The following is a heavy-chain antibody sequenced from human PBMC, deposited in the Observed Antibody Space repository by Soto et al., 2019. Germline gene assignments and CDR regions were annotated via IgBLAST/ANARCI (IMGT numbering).Heavy chain of an antibody. CDR3: ARLAVQLERRKPRGSYNWFDP. V-gene: IGHV1-69*13. Sequence: SVKVSCKASGGTFSSYAISWVRQAPGQGLEWMGGIIPIFGTANYAQKKQGRVTITADESTSTAYMELSSLRSEDTAVYYCARLAVQLERRKPRGSYNWFDPWGQGTLVTVSS. D-gene: IGHD1-1*01. CDR1: GGTFSSYA. CDR2: IIPIFGTA. J-gene: IGHJ5*02.